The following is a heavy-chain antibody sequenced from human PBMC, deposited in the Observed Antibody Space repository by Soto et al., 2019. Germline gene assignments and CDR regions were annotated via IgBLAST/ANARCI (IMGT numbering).Heavy chain of an antibody. CDR3: AREGDAGGYRFDI. Sequence: EVQLVESGGGLVQPGGSLRLSCAASGFTLSAYEIQWVRQAPGEGLEWVSYISSGGGTKYYADSVKGRFTISRDNAQSSLYLQMNSLRVDDTAIYYCAREGDAGGYRFDIWGQGTMVTVSS. CDR1: GFTLSAYE. J-gene: IGHJ3*02. CDR2: ISSGGGTK. D-gene: IGHD5-12*01. V-gene: IGHV3-48*03.